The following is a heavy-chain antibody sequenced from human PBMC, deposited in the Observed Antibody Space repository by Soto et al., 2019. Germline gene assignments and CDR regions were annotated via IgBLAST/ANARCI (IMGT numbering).Heavy chain of an antibody. Sequence: SLRLSCAASGFTFSNYAMNWVRQAPGKGLEWISGISASGASTTYADSVKGRFTISRDNSKNTLYLQMNSLRAEDTGVYYCAKESSASRVSYYYAMDVWGQGTTVTVSS. CDR3: AKESSASRVSYYYAMDV. J-gene: IGHJ6*02. CDR2: ISASGAST. V-gene: IGHV3-23*01. CDR1: GFTFSNYA. D-gene: IGHD3-10*01.